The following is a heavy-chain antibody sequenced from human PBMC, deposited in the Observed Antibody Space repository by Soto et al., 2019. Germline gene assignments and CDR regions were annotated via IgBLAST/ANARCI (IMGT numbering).Heavy chain of an antibody. CDR3: AMSIVVVTALDY. V-gene: IGHV1-3*01. D-gene: IGHD2-21*02. Sequence: ASVKVSCKASGYTFTSYAMHWVRQAPGQRLEWMGWINAGNGNTKYSQKFQGRVTITRDTSASTAYMELSSLRSEDTAVYYCAMSIVVVTALDYWGQGTLVTVPS. J-gene: IGHJ4*02. CDR2: INAGNGNT. CDR1: GYTFTSYA.